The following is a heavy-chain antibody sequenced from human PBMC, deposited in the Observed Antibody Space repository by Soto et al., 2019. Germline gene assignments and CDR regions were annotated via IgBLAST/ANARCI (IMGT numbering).Heavy chain of an antibody. D-gene: IGHD3-3*01. V-gene: IGHV4-59*01. J-gene: IGHJ3*02. CDR2: IYYSGST. CDR1: GGSISSYY. CDR3: ASVLTYYDFWSGYYNYDAFDI. Sequence: SETLSLTCTVSGGSISSYYWSWIRQPPGKGLEWIGYIYYSGSTNYNPSLKSRVTISVDTSKTQFSLKLSSVTAADTAVYYCASVLTYYDFWSGYYNYDAFDIWGQGTMVTVSS.